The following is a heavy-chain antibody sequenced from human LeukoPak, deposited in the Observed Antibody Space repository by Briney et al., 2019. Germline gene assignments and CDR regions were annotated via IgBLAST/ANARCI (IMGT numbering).Heavy chain of an antibody. Sequence: SETLSLTCGVYGGSFSDYFWIWIRQPPGKGLEWIGEIERGGSTVYSPTLKSRVTMSLDTSKIQFSLRLTSVTAADTAVYFCARGGLAGSSWSWFDPWGQGTLVTVSS. CDR2: IERGGST. CDR3: ARGGLAGSSWSWFDP. J-gene: IGHJ5*02. CDR1: GGSFSDYF. V-gene: IGHV4-34*01. D-gene: IGHD6-13*01.